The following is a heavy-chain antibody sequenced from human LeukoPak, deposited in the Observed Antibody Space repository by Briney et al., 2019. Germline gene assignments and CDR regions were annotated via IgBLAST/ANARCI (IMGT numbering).Heavy chain of an antibody. CDR2: IIPIFGTA. J-gene: IGHJ4*02. D-gene: IGHD4-17*01. CDR3: AFFTTVTTHRAY. V-gene: IGHV1-69*13. Sequence: ASVKVSCKASGGTFSSYAISWVRQAPGQGLEWMGGIIPIFGTANYAQKFQGRVTITADETTSTAYMELSSLRSEDTAVYYCAFFTTVTTHRAYWGQGTLVTVSS. CDR1: GGTFSSYA.